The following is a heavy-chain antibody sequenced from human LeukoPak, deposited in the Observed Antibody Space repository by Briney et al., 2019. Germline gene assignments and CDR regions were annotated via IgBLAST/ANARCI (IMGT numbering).Heavy chain of an antibody. D-gene: IGHD1-1*01. CDR2: INPNSGGT. V-gene: IGHV1-2*02. Sequence: ASVKVSCKASGYTFTGYYMHWVRQAPGQGLEWMGWINPNSGGTNYAQKFQGRVTMTDYTSTDTAYIEVSGLRSDDTAVYFCATTFRATDDDYYGMDVWGQGTTVTVSS. CDR3: ATTFRATDDDYYGMDV. J-gene: IGHJ6*02. CDR1: GYTFTGYY.